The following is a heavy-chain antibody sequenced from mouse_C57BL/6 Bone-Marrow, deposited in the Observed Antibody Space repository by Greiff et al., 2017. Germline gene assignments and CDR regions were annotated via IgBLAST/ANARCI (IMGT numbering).Heavy chain of an antibody. Sequence: VQLQQSGAELARPGASVKLSCKASGYTFTSYGISWVKQSTGQGLEWIGEIYPRSGNTYYNEEFKGKATLTADKSSSTAYMELRSLTSEDTAVYFCARRIYYLPDYWGQGTTLTVSS. CDR2: IYPRSGNT. CDR1: GYTFTSYG. V-gene: IGHV1-81*01. J-gene: IGHJ2*01. D-gene: IGHD1-1*01. CDR3: ARRIYYLPDY.